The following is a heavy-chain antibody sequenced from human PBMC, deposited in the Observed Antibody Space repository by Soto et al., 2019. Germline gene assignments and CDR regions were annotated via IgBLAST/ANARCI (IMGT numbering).Heavy chain of an antibody. CDR1: GYAFTGYY. V-gene: IGHV1-2*02. J-gene: IGHJ5*02. CDR3: ARDRGHISHSTGYWNWFDP. CDR2: INPNSGGT. Sequence: ASVKVSCKASGYAFTGYYLHWVRQAPGQGLEWMGWINPNSGGTNYAQKFQGRVTMTRDTSISTAYMELSRLRSDDTAVCYCARDRGHISHSTGYWNWFDPWGQGTLVTVSS. D-gene: IGHD3-22*01.